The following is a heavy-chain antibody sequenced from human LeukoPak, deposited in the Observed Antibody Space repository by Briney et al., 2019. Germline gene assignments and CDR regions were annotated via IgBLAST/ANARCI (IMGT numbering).Heavy chain of an antibody. CDR1: GVSISSGGYS. J-gene: IGHJ6*02. Sequence: SETLSLTCAVSGVSISSGGYSWRWIRQPPGKGLEWIGYIYHSGSTYYNPSLKSRVTISVDRSKNQFSLKLSSVTAADTAVYYCARASDLGDYYYGMDVWGQGTTVTVSS. CDR2: IYHSGST. CDR3: ARASDLGDYYYGMDV. D-gene: IGHD3-3*01. V-gene: IGHV4-30-2*01.